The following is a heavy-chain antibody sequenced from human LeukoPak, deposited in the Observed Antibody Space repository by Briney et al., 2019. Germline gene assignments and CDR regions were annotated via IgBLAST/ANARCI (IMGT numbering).Heavy chain of an antibody. CDR3: AKKGASGYYRDAFDI. J-gene: IGHJ3*02. D-gene: IGHD3-22*01. CDR1: GFTFSSYA. Sequence: PGGSLRLSWAASGFTFSSYAMCWVRQAPGKGLEWVSAIGGSGGSTYYADSVKGRFTISRDNSKNTLYLQMNSLRAEDTAVYYCAKKGASGYYRDAFDIWGQGTMVTVSS. V-gene: IGHV3-23*01. CDR2: IGGSGGST.